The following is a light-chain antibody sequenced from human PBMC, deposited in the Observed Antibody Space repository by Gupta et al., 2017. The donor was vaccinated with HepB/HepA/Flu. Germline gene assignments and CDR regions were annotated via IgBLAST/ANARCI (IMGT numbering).Light chain of an antibody. CDR3: QRNEDSIPFT. Sequence: EIVLTQSPDTLSLSPGERATLSCRASQSFTSGYLAWYQQKPGQAPRLLIYGASIRDTDIPDRFSGSGNGTDLTLTISIRELEAFAVYFCQRNEDSIPFTFGRGTKLEIK. CDR1: QSFTSGY. V-gene: IGKV3-20*01. CDR2: GAS. J-gene: IGKJ4*01.